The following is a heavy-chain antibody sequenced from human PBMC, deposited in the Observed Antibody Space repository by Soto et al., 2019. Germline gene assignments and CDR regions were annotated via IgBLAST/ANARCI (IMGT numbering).Heavy chain of an antibody. D-gene: IGHD1-20*01. CDR1: GLTFSTYA. J-gene: IGHJ4*02. CDR2: ISYDGSNK. Sequence: QVQLVESGGGVVQPGRSLRLSCAASGLTFSTYAMHWFRQAPGKGLEWVAVISYDGSNKNYADSVKGRFTISRDNSKNTLWLQMNSLRADDTAVYYCARGYLSPGDNWGQGTLVTVSS. V-gene: IGHV3-30-3*01. CDR3: ARGYLSPGDN.